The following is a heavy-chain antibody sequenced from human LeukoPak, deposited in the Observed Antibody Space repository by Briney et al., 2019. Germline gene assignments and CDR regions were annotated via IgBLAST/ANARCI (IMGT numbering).Heavy chain of an antibody. CDR1: GGSISSYY. Sequence: SETLSLTCTVSGGSISSYYWSWTRQPPGKGLEWIGYIYYSGSTNYNPSLKSRVTISVDTSKNQFSLKMSSVTAADTAVYYCARFDGYYGMDVWGKGTTVTVSS. D-gene: IGHD5-24*01. J-gene: IGHJ6*04. CDR3: ARFDGYYGMDV. CDR2: IYYSGST. V-gene: IGHV4-59*01.